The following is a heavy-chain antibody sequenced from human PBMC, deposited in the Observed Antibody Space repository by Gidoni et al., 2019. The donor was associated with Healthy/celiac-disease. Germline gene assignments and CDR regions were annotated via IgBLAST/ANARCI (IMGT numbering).Heavy chain of an antibody. CDR1: GFPFRRYL. CDR3: ARASYYDSSGYYTNFDY. D-gene: IGHD3-22*01. CDR2: IKQDGSEK. V-gene: IGHV3-7*01. Sequence: EVQLVESGGGLVQPGGSLRLPGAASGFPFRRYLMRWVRQATGKGLEWVANIKQDGSEKYYVDSVKGRFTISRDNAKNSLYLQMNSLRAEDTAVYYCARASYYDSSGYYTNFDYWGQGTLVTVSS. J-gene: IGHJ4*02.